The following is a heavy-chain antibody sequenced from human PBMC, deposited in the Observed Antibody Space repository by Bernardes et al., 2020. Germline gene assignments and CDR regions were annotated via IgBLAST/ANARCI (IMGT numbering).Heavy chain of an antibody. CDR1: GGSISSSNW. Sequence: SEPLSLTCAVSGGSISSSNWWSWVRQPPGKGLEWIGEIYHSGSTNYNPSLKSRVTISVDKSKNQFSLKLSSVTAADTAVYYCARVHDYGGNEYFDLWGRGTLVTVSS. J-gene: IGHJ2*01. CDR3: ARVHDYGGNEYFDL. CDR2: IYHSGST. D-gene: IGHD4-17*01. V-gene: IGHV4-4*02.